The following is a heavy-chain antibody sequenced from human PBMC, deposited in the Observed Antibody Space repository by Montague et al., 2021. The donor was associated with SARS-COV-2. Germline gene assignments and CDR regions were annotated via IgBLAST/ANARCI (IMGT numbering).Heavy chain of an antibody. Sequence: TLSLTCTVSGGSVSNGLYYWSWIRQPAGKGLEWIGRIYTSGTTTYNPSLESRVTISLDTSKNQFSLKLSSVTAADTAIYYCARDPDDPLTGYSNDAFDIWGQGTMVTVSS. V-gene: IGHV4-61*02. D-gene: IGHD3-9*01. CDR1: GGSVSNGLYY. CDR3: ARDPDDPLTGYSNDAFDI. CDR2: IYTSGTT. J-gene: IGHJ3*02.